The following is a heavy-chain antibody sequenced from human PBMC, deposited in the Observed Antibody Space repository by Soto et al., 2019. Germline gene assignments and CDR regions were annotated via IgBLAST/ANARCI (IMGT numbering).Heavy chain of an antibody. CDR2: ISRYGDFT. V-gene: IGHV3-23*01. CDR1: GFTFNIYA. J-gene: IGHJ4*02. CDR3: AKDRYLDHDSRGYLFDN. Sequence: EVQLLESGGDLIQPGGSLRLSCAASGFTFNIYAMAWVRQAPGKGLEWVSAISRYGDFTYYADSVEGRFTISRDNSKKPLYLQMNSLRAEDTALYYRAKDRYLDHDSRGYLFDNWGQGTLVTVSS. D-gene: IGHD3-22*01.